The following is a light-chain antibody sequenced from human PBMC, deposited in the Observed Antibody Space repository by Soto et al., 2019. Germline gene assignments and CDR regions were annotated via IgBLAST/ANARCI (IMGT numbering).Light chain of an antibody. CDR2: LYV. J-gene: IGLJ1*01. CDR1: SSNIGAGYD. V-gene: IGLV1-40*01. Sequence: QSVLRQPPSVSVAPGQRVILSCTGSSSNIGAGYDVNSYQRLPGTAPKLLIYLYVNRPSGVPDRFSGSKSATSASLAISGLQAEVEAEYCCQSYDNSWSGSDVCGTGTKVTVL. CDR3: QSYDNSWSGSDV.